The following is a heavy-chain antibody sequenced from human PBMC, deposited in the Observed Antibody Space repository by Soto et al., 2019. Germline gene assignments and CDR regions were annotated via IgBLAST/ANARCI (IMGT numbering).Heavy chain of an antibody. CDR2: IYGGGST. V-gene: IGHV3-53*01. CDR1: GFTIGTNY. CDR3: VRGGCTEWFDP. Sequence: GGSLRLSCSASGFTIGTNYMSWVRQAPGKGLEWVSVIYGGGSTYYAESVRGRFTMSRDNSKNTVSLQMNSLTGADTAVYFCVRGGCTEWFDPWGQGTLVTVSS. J-gene: IGHJ5*02.